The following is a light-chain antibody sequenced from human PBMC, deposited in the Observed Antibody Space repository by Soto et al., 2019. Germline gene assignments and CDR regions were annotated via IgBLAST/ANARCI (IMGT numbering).Light chain of an antibody. Sequence: EIVMTQSPATLSVSPGERATLSCRASQRVSSNLAWYHQKPGQAPRLLIYGASTRATGIPARFSGSGSGTEFTLTISSLQSEDFAVYYCQQYNIWPYTFGQGTKLEIK. CDR3: QQYNIWPYT. V-gene: IGKV3-15*01. J-gene: IGKJ2*01. CDR1: QRVSSN. CDR2: GAS.